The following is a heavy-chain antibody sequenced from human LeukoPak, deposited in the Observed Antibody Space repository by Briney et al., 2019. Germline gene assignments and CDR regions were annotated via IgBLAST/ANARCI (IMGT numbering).Heavy chain of an antibody. V-gene: IGHV3-33*01. CDR3: ARGLYSSSWYESYY. D-gene: IGHD6-13*01. CDR2: IWYDGSNK. CDR1: GFTFSSYG. Sequence: GRSLRLSCAASGFTFSSYGMHWVRQAPGKGLGWVAVIWYDGSNKYYADSVKGRFTISGDNSKNTLYLQMNSLRAEDTAVYYCARGLYSSSWYESYYWGQGTLVTVSS. J-gene: IGHJ4*02.